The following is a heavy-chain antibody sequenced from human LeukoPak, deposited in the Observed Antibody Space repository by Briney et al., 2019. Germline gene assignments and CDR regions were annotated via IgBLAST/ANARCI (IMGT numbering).Heavy chain of an antibody. J-gene: IGHJ6*02. Sequence: PGWSLRLSCAASGFTFSSYGMHWVRQAPGKGLEWVAVIWYDGSNKYYADSVKGRFTISRDNSKNTLYLQMNSLRAEDTAVYYCARDRVGCSSTSCGYYYYYGMDVWGQGTTVTVSS. CDR3: ARDRVGCSSTSCGYYYYYGMDV. D-gene: IGHD2-2*01. CDR1: GFTFSSYG. V-gene: IGHV3-33*01. CDR2: IWYDGSNK.